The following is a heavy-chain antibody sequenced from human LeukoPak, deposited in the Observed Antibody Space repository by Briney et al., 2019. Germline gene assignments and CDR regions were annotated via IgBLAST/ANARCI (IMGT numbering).Heavy chain of an antibody. CDR3: ARLRGAMTPVTSDFDY. CDR2: GFYSGSA. V-gene: IGHV4-39*01. CDR1: GGSISGSSYY. Sequence: PSETLSLTCTVSGGSISGSSYYWAWIRQPPGKGLEWIGSGFYSGSAYYNPSLKSRVTISVDTSENQFSLNLSSVTAADTAVYYCARLRGAMTPVTSDFDYWGQGTLVTDSS. J-gene: IGHJ4*02. D-gene: IGHD4-17*01.